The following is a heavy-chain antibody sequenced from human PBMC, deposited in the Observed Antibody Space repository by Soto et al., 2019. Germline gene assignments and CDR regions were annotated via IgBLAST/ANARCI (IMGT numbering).Heavy chain of an antibody. J-gene: IGHJ4*02. CDR2: IYYSGST. CDR1: GGSISSGGYY. V-gene: IGHV4-31*03. D-gene: IGHD3-10*01. CDR3: ARGGAELVFDY. Sequence: SETLSLTCTVSGGSISSGGYYWSWIRQHPGKGLEWIGYIYYSGSTYYNPSLKSRVTISVDTSKNQFSLELSSVTAADTAVYYCARGGAELVFDYWGQGTLVTVSS.